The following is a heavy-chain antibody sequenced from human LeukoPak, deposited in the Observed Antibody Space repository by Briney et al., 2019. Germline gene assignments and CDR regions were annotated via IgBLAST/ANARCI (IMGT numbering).Heavy chain of an antibody. CDR3: ARDPSTSLFDY. CDR1: GYTFTGYY. J-gene: IGHJ4*02. V-gene: IGHV1-2*02. CDR2: INPNSGGT. Sequence: ASVKVSCKASGYTFTGYYMHWVRQAPGQGLEWMGWINPNSGGTNYARKFQGRVTMTRDTSISTAYMELSRLRSDDTDVYYCARDPSTSLFDYWGQGTLVTVSS.